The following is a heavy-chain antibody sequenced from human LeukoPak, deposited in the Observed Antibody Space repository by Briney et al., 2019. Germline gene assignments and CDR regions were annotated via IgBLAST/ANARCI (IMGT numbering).Heavy chain of an antibody. CDR1: GFTFSAYA. CDR3: AKADRGWGVITKD. Sequence: GGSLRLSCAASGFTFSAYAMSWVRQAPGKGLEWVSAIGGSGDFTYYAEYVRGRFTISRDNSKKTLYLQMNSLRAEATAVYYCAKADRGWGVITKDWGQGTLVTVSS. J-gene: IGHJ4*02. D-gene: IGHD3-10*01. V-gene: IGHV3-23*01. CDR2: IGGSGDFT.